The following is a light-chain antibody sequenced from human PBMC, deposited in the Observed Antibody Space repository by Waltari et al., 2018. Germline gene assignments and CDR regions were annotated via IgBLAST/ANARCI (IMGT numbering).Light chain of an antibody. CDR1: RGHSSNI. CDR3: QTGGHGTWV. CDR2: VNSDGSH. Sequence: QLVVTQSPSASASLGASVKPTCTLSRGHSSNIIAWLQQQPEKGPRYLIKVNSDGSHSRGDEIPDRFSGSSSGAVRHLTISSLQAEDEADYYCQTGGHGTWVFGGGTKLTVL. V-gene: IGLV4-69*01. J-gene: IGLJ3*02.